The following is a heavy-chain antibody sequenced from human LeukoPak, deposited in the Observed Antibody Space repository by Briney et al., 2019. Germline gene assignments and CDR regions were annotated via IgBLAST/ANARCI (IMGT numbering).Heavy chain of an antibody. V-gene: IGHV3-23*01. D-gene: IGHD6-13*01. CDR1: GFTFSSFA. J-gene: IGHJ4*02. Sequence: PGGSLRLSCAASGFTFSSFAMNWVRQAPGKGLEWVSTMSGDATSTYYADSVKGRFTTSRDNSKNTLYLQMNSLRADDTAVYYCAKRTSGSSWYSSDSWGQGTLVTVSS. CDR2: MSGDATST. CDR3: AKRTSGSSWYSSDS.